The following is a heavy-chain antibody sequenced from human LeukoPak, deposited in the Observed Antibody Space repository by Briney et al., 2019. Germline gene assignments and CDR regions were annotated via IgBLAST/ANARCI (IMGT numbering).Heavy chain of an antibody. CDR2: ISGSGGNT. D-gene: IGHD3-10*01. CDR1: GFTFSSYA. V-gene: IGHV3-23*01. Sequence: GGSLRLSCAASGFTFSSYAMNWVRQAPGKGLEWVSGISGSGGNTNYADSVKGRFTISRDNSKNTLFLQMNSLRAEDTAVYYCAKADSITLVRGVVKFDFWGQGTLVTVSS. CDR3: AKADSITLVRGVVKFDF. J-gene: IGHJ4*02.